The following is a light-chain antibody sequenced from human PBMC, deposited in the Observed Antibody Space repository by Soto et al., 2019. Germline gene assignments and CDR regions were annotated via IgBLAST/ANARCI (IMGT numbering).Light chain of an antibody. Sequence: TQSAASVTSNDEDRVTITGRASQGISSWLAWCQQRPGQAPRLLIYGASTRAAGIPDRFSGSGSGTDFTLTITRLEPEDSAVYFCQQYTGPPTTFGQGTRPEIK. CDR1: QGISSW. CDR3: QQYTGPPTT. V-gene: IGKV3-20*01. CDR2: GAS. J-gene: IGKJ5*01.